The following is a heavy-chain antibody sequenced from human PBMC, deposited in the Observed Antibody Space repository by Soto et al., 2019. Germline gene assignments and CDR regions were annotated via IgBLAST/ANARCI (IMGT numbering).Heavy chain of an antibody. CDR3: AKDNYGSGSYYGGGGMDV. J-gene: IGHJ6*02. Sequence: GGSLRLSCAASGFTFDCYAMHWFRQAAGKGLEWVSGISWNSGSIGYADSVKGRFTISRDNAKNSLYLQMNSLRAEDTALYYCAKDNYGSGSYYGGGGMDVWGQGTTVTVSS. V-gene: IGHV3-9*01. CDR2: ISWNSGSI. CDR1: GFTFDCYA. D-gene: IGHD3-10*01.